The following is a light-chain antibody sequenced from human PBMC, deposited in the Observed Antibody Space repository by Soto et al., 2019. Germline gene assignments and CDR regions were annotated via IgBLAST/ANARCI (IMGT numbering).Light chain of an antibody. Sequence: DILMTQSPSTLSASPGDRVTITCRASQNITSCLAWYQQTPGQSPNLLISDASSVESGVPSRFSGSGSGTEFTLTISSLQPEDVAAYYCQQFHSWSRTFGQGTKVEVK. J-gene: IGKJ1*01. CDR2: DAS. CDR3: QQFHSWSRT. V-gene: IGKV1-5*01. CDR1: QNITSC.